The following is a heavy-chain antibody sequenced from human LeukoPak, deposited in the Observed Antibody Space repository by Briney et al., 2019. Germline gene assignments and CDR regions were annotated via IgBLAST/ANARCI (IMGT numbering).Heavy chain of an antibody. D-gene: IGHD3-22*01. CDR3: AREPDSSGYYYRSYYFDY. CDR1: GFTFSSYA. CDR2: ISSSSSYI. J-gene: IGHJ4*02. Sequence: GGSLRLPCAASGFTFSSYAMSWVRQAPGKGLEWVSSISSSSSYIYYADSVKGRFTISRDNAKNSLYLQMNSLRAEDTAVYYCAREPDSSGYYYRSYYFDYWGQGTLVTVSS. V-gene: IGHV3-21*01.